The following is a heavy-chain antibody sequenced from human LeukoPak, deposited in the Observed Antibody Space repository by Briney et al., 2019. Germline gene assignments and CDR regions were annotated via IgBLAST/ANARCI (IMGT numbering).Heavy chain of an antibody. CDR3: ARGWYYDFWSGYYKSPPYNWFDP. V-gene: IGHV4-34*01. CDR1: GRSFSGYY. CDR2: INHSGST. D-gene: IGHD3-3*01. Sequence: PSETLSLTCAVYGRSFSGYYWSWIRQPPGKGLEWIGEINHSGSTNYNPSLKSRVTISVDTSKNQFSLKLSSVTAADTAVYYCARGWYYDFWSGYYKSPPYNWFDPWGQGTLVTVSS. J-gene: IGHJ5*02.